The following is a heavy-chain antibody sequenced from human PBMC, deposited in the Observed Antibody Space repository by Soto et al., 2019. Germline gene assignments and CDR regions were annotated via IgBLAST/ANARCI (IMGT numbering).Heavy chain of an antibody. Sequence: PSETLSLTCTVSGGSMSSGDYYWSWIRQHAGKGLEWIGYIYYTGSTYYTPSLMSRVTISVDTSKNQFSLKLSSVTAADTAVYYCARGPNGLRNVYYYGMDVWGQGTTVTVSS. V-gene: IGHV4-31*03. CDR3: ARGPNGLRNVYYYGMDV. D-gene: IGHD2-8*01. J-gene: IGHJ6*02. CDR2: IYYTGST. CDR1: GGSMSSGDYY.